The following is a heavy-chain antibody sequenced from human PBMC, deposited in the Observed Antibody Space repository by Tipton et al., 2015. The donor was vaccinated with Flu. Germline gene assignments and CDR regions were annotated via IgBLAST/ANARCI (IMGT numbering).Heavy chain of an antibody. CDR2: IGPYNGNT. Sequence: QVQLVQSGAEVKKPGASVKVSCKASGYTFTSYGITWVRQAPGQGLEWMGWIGPYNGNTNYAQKLKGRVTMTTDTYTNSASMELRSLRSDDTAVYYCARRDYSNYVSDPKNWFDPWGQGTLVTVSS. CDR1: GYTFTSYG. CDR3: ARRDYSNYVSDPKNWFDP. J-gene: IGHJ5*02. V-gene: IGHV1-18*01. D-gene: IGHD4-11*01.